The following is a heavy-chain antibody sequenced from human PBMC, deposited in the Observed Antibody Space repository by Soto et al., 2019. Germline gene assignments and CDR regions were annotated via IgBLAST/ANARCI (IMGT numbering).Heavy chain of an antibody. J-gene: IGHJ4*02. V-gene: IGHV3-9*01. Sequence: PGGSLRLSCAASGFTFDDYAMHWVRQAPGKGLEWVSGISWNSGSIGYADSVKGRFTISRDNAKNSLYLQMNSLRAEDTALYYCAKAQSPYYDFWSGYWSNHFDYWGQGTLVTVSS. CDR1: GFTFDDYA. CDR2: ISWNSGSI. D-gene: IGHD3-3*01. CDR3: AKAQSPYYDFWSGYWSNHFDY.